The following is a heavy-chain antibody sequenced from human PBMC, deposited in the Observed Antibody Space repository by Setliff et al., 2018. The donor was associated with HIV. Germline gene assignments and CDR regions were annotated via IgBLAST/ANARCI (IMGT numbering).Heavy chain of an antibody. CDR1: GGTFSSFA. Sequence: ASVKVSCKASGGTFSSFAISWVRQAPGQGLEWLGRIIPIFGTPNYAQKFQGRFTMTRDTSISTAYMELSRLRSDDTALYYCARDLSRSADYGVFDLWGQGTLVTVSS. V-gene: IGHV1-69*05. D-gene: IGHD4-17*01. CDR2: IIPIFGTP. CDR3: ARDLSRSADYGVFDL. J-gene: IGHJ4*02.